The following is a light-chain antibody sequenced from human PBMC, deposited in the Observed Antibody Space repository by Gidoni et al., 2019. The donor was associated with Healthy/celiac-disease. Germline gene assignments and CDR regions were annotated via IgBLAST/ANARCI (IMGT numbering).Light chain of an antibody. J-gene: IGLJ2*01. V-gene: IGLV3-1*01. CDR1: KLGDKY. CDR3: QAWDNSVV. CDR2: QDS. Sequence: SYELTQPPSVSVSPGQSASITCSGDKLGDKYACWYQQKPGQSPVLVIYQDSKRPSGIPERFSGSNSGNTATLTISGTQAMEEADYYCQAWDNSVVFGGGTKLTVL.